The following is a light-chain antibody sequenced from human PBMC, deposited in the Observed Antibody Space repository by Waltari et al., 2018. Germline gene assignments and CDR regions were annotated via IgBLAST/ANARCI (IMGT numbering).Light chain of an antibody. Sequence: VLTQSPATLSLSPGERATLSCRASQSVSSYLAWYQQKPGQAPRLLIYDASNRATGIPARFSGSGSGTDFTLTISSLEPEDFAVYYCQQRSNWPPITFGQGTRLEIK. J-gene: IGKJ5*01. CDR3: QQRSNWPPIT. CDR2: DAS. CDR1: QSVSSY. V-gene: IGKV3-11*01.